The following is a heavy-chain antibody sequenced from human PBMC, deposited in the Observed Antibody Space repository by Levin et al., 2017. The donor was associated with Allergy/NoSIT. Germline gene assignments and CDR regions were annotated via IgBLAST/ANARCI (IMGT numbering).Heavy chain of an antibody. CDR1: GYTFTGYY. D-gene: IGHD2-15*01. CDR2: INPNSGGT. V-gene: IGHV1-2*06. J-gene: IGHJ4*02. Sequence: ASVKVSCKASGYTFTGYYMHWVRQAPGQGLEWMGRINPNSGGTNYAQKFQGRVTMTRDTSISTAYMELSRLRSDDTAVYYCARDRRTTLGYCSGGSCYPYDYWGQGTLVTVSS. CDR3: ARDRRTTLGYCSGGSCYPYDY.